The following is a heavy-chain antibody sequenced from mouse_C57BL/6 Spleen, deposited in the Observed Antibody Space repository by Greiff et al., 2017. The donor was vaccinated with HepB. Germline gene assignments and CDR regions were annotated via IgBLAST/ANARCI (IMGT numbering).Heavy chain of an antibody. V-gene: IGHV3-6*01. D-gene: IGHD2-3*01. CDR3: AVYDGYYRAWFAY. CDR2: ISYDGSN. J-gene: IGHJ3*01. Sequence: EVQVVESGPGLVKPSQSLSLTCSVTGYSITSGYYWNWIRQFPGNKLEWMGYISYDGSNNYNPSLKNRISITRDTSKNQFFLKLNSVTTEDTATYYCAVYDGYYRAWFAYWGQGTLVTVSA. CDR1: GYSITSGYY.